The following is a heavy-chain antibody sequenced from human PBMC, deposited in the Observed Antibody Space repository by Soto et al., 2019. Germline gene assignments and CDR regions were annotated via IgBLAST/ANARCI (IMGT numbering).Heavy chain of an antibody. CDR2: ISDGGDLT. CDR1: GFAFSSHP. Sequence: GGSLRLSCAASGFAFSSHPMSWVREAPEKGLEWVAGISDGGDLTYNADSVRGRFTISRDNSRNTLYLQMNSLRAEDTAVYYCARRVIGSSRAFDIWGQGPMV. D-gene: IGHD3-10*01. J-gene: IGHJ3*02. CDR3: ARRVIGSSRAFDI. V-gene: IGHV3-23*01.